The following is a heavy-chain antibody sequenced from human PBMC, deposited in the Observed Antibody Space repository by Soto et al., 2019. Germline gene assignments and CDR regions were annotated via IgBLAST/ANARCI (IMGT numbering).Heavy chain of an antibody. CDR1: GFTFSSYI. D-gene: IGHD5-18*01. Sequence: NPGGSLRLSCAASGFTFSSYIMNWVRQAPGKGLEWVSSVSNNNNYIYYADSLKGRFTMSSDNAKNSLDLQMNSLRAEDTAVYYCVRGRGYSYGYFDYWGQGTLVTVSS. V-gene: IGHV3-21*01. CDR2: VSNNNNYI. CDR3: VRGRGYSYGYFDY. J-gene: IGHJ4*02.